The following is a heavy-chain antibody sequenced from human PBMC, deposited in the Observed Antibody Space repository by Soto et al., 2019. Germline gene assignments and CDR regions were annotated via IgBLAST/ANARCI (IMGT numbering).Heavy chain of an antibody. CDR3: TKALFH. Sequence: EVQLVESGGGLVQPGRSLTLSCAASGFTFDDYAMHWVRQAPGKGLEWVSSINWNSGRIAYADSVKGRFIISRDNAKNSLYLDMNSLRPEATALYYCTKALFHWGQGTLVTVSS. V-gene: IGHV3-9*01. CDR1: GFTFDDYA. J-gene: IGHJ4*02. CDR2: INWNSGRI.